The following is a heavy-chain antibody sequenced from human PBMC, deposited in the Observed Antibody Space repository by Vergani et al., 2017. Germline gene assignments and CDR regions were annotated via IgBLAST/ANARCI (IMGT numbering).Heavy chain of an antibody. Sequence: QVQLQQWGAGLLKPSETLSLTCAVYGGSFSGYYWSWIRQPPGKGLEWIGEINHSGSTNYNPSLKSRVTISVDTSKNQCSLKLRAVTAADTAVYYCARVGASQRPVYYYGSGSYCASRWYFDLWGRGTLVTVSS. V-gene: IGHV4-34*01. J-gene: IGHJ2*01. CDR2: INHSGST. CDR1: GGSFSGYY. CDR3: ARVGASQRPVYYYGSGSYCASRWYFDL. D-gene: IGHD3-10*01.